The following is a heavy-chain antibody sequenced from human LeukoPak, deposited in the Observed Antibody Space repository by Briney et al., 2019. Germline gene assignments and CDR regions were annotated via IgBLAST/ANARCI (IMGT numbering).Heavy chain of an antibody. CDR2: ISAYNGNT. Sequence: ASVKVSCKASGYTFTSYGISWVRQAPGQGLEWMGWISAYNGNTNYAQKLQGRVTMTTDTSTSTAYMELRSLRSDDTAVYYCATSSYGVPAAESNVHYYYYYMDVWGKGTTVTVSS. V-gene: IGHV1-18*01. D-gene: IGHD2-2*01. J-gene: IGHJ6*03. CDR1: GYTFTSYG. CDR3: ATSSYGVPAAESNVHYYYYYMDV.